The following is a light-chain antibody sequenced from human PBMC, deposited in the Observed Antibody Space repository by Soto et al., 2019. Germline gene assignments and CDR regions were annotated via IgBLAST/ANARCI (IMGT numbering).Light chain of an antibody. CDR2: GAS. J-gene: IGKJ5*01. CDR1: QSVSSSY. CDR3: QQYGGSSLII. Sequence: ETVLTQSPGTLSLSPGERVTLSCRTSQSVSSSYLAWYQQKPGQAPRLLMYGASNRASGIPDRFSGSGSGTDFTLSISRFEHEDFAVYYCQQYGGSSLIIFGQGTRLEIK. V-gene: IGKV3-20*01.